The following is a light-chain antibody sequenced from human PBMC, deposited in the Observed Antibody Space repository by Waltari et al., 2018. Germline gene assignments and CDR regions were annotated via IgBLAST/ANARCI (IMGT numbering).Light chain of an antibody. V-gene: IGKV3-15*01. CDR3: QKYNNWPWT. CDR2: SAS. CDR1: QSVGSN. J-gene: IGKJ1*01. Sequence: EIVMTQSPATLSVSLGERATLSCRASQSVGSNYLAWYQQTPGQAPRLLISSASTRATGVPARFSGSGSGTEFTLTISSLQSEDFAIYYCQKYNNWPWTFGQGTKVEI.